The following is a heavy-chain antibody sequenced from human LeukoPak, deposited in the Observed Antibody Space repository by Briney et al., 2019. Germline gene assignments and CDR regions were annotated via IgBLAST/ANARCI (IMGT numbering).Heavy chain of an antibody. CDR2: MNPNSGNT. V-gene: IGHV1-8*01. CDR1: GYTFTSYD. CDR3: ARISSSIAVAGTGILYFDY. D-gene: IGHD6-19*01. Sequence: ASVKVSCKASGYTFTSYDINWVRQATGQGLEWMGWMNPNSGNTGYAQKFQGRVTMTRNTSISTAYMELSSLRSEDTAVYYCARISSSIAVAGTGILYFDYWGQGTLVTVSS. J-gene: IGHJ4*02.